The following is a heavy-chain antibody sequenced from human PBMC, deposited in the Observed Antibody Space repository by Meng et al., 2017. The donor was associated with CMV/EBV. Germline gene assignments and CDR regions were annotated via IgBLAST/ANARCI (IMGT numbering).Heavy chain of an antibody. CDR2: IYSGGST. V-gene: IGHV3-53*01. Sequence: GGSLRLSCAASGFTVSSNYMSWVRQAPGKGLEWVSGIYSGGSTYYADSVKGRFTISRDNSKNPLYLQMNGLRAEDTAVYYCAKGSGSGSYNEDYYGMDVWGQGTTVTVSS. J-gene: IGHJ6*02. CDR3: AKGSGSGSYNEDYYGMDV. D-gene: IGHD1-26*01. CDR1: GFTVSSNY.